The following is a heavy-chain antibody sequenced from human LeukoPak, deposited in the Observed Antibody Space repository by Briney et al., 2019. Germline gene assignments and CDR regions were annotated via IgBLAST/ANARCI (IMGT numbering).Heavy chain of an antibody. D-gene: IGHD3-22*01. CDR1: GFSFSSYW. CDR3: ARKRYSYDSSDYGRFDQ. V-gene: IGHV3-7*01. J-gene: IGHJ4*02. Sequence: GGSLRLSCVASGFSFSSYWMSWVRQTPGKGLEGVANIKQDGSEKYYVDSVKGRFTVSRDNAKNSLYLQMNSLRAEDTAVYYCARKRYSYDSSDYGRFDQWGQGTLVAVSS. CDR2: IKQDGSEK.